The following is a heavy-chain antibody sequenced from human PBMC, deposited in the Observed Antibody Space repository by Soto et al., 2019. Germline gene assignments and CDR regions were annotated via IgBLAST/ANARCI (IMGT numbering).Heavy chain of an antibody. D-gene: IGHD6-13*01. CDR3: AREGWRKQQLEELGPYYYGMDV. CDR1: GFTFSSYS. CDR2: ISSSSSYI. Sequence: GGSLRLSCAASGFTFSSYSMNWVRQAPGKGLEWVSSISSSSSYIYYADSVKGRFTISRDNAKNSLYLQMNSLRAEDTAVYYCAREGWRKQQLEELGPYYYGMDVWGQGTTVTVSS. V-gene: IGHV3-21*01. J-gene: IGHJ6*02.